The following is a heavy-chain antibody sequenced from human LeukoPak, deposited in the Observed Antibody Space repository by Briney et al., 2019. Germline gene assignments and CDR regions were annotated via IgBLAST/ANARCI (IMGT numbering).Heavy chain of an antibody. V-gene: IGHV1-46*03. D-gene: IGHD1-26*01. CDR3: ARVGYSGSYHGAFDI. Sequence: ASVKVSCKASGYTFTSYYMHWVRQAPGQGLEWMGIINPSGGSTSYAQKFQGRVTMTRDTSTSTVYMELSSLRSEDTAVYYCARVGYSGSYHGAFDIWGQGTMVTVSS. CDR2: INPSGGST. J-gene: IGHJ3*02. CDR1: GYTFTSYY.